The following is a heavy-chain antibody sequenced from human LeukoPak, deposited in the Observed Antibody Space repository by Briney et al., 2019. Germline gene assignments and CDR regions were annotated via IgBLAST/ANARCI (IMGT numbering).Heavy chain of an antibody. CDR3: AGSSGWHFFDY. J-gene: IGHJ4*02. CDR1: GFTFSNYG. Sequence: GGSLRLSCAASGFTFSNYGMHWVRQAPGKGLEWVAVIWYDGSNKYYADSVKGRFTISRDNSKNTLYLQMNSLRAEDTAVYYCAGSSGWHFFDYWGQGTLVTVSS. D-gene: IGHD6-19*01. V-gene: IGHV3-30*02. CDR2: IWYDGSNK.